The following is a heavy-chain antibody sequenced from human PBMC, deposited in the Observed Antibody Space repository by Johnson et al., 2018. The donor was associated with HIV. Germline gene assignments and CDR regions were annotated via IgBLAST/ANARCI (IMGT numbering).Heavy chain of an antibody. V-gene: IGHV3-7*05. J-gene: IGHJ3*02. D-gene: IGHD1-26*01. CDR1: RITVGSNY. CDR3: AKGGDTTGYDSFDI. Sequence: VLLVESGGGLVQSGGSLRLSCEASRITVGSNYMSWVRRAPGKGLQWVANIKQDGHEKYYVDSVKGRFSISRDNAKNSLHLQMNSLRTEDTALYYCAKGGDTTGYDSFDIWGQGTMVTVSS. CDR2: IKQDGHEK.